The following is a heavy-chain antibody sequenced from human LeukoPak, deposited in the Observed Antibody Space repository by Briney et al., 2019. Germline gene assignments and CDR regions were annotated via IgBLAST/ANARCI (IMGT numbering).Heavy chain of an antibody. J-gene: IGHJ4*02. Sequence: SETLSLTCAVCGGSFSGYYWSWIRQPPGKGLEWIGEINHSGSTNYNPSLKSRVTISVDTSKNQFSLKLSSVTAADTAVYYCASSPNCSSTSCSSGYWGQGTLVTVSS. CDR2: INHSGST. CDR1: GGSFSGYY. D-gene: IGHD2-2*01. CDR3: ASSPNCSSTSCSSGY. V-gene: IGHV4-34*01.